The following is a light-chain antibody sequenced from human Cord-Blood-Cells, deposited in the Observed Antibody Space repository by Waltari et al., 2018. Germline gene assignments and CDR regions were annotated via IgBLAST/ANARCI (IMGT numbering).Light chain of an antibody. J-gene: IGLJ3*02. CDR1: SLIIHY. CDR2: GKN. Sequence: SSDLTQDPAVSVALGQPARLTCQGASLIIHYSSRYQQKPGQAPVLVIYGKNNRPSGIPDRFSGSSSGNTASLTITGAQAEDEADYYCNSRDSSGNHLVFGGGTKLTVL. CDR3: NSRDSSGNHLV. V-gene: IGLV3-19*01.